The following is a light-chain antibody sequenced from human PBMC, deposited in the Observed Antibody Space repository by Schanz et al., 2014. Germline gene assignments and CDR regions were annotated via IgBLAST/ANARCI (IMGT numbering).Light chain of an antibody. J-gene: IGLJ2*01. V-gene: IGLV2-8*01. Sequence: QSALTQPPSASGSPGQSVTISCTGTSSDVGGYNYVSWYQQHPGKAPKLMIYEVNKRPSGVPDRFSGSKSGDTASLTVSGPQAEEAADYYCSSYAGSRNLVFGGGPKLPV. CDR2: EVN. CDR3: SSYAGSRNLV. CDR1: SSDVGGYNY.